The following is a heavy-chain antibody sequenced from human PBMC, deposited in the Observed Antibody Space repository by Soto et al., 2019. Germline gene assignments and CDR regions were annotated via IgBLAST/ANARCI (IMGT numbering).Heavy chain of an antibody. CDR2: IWYDGSNK. CDR1: RFIFNEYG. CDR3: ARWGCSGTNCNLNQRSYDL. Sequence: QVQLVESGGGVVQPGMSLRLSCAASRFIFNEYGMHWVRQAPGKGLEWVAVIWYDGSNKYYADSVKGRFTISRDNSKNTMSLQMNNLRAEDTAVYYCARWGCSGTNCNLNQRSYDLWGQGTLVTVSS. V-gene: IGHV3-33*03. J-gene: IGHJ4*02. D-gene: IGHD2-15*01.